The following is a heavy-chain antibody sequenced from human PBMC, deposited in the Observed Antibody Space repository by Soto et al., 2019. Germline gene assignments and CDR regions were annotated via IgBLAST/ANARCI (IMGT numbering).Heavy chain of an antibody. CDR3: GRGWVFSSNNFFDP. Sequence: ASVKVSCKASGYTFINYYMHWVRQAPGQGPERMGWINPNSGSTKYAQRLQSRVTMTRDTSITTAYMELSSLRSDDAAVDFCGRGWVFSSNNFFDPWGQGTLVTVSS. J-gene: IGHJ5*02. V-gene: IGHV1-2*02. CDR2: INPNSGST. D-gene: IGHD6-6*01. CDR1: GYTFINYY.